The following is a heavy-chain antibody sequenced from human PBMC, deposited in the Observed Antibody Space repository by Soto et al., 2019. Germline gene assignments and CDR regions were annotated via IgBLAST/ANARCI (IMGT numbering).Heavy chain of an antibody. CDR1: DGALSSGGYA. CDR3: VRQGFGALHGLVDV. D-gene: IGHD3-10*01. V-gene: IGHV4-30-2*01. CDR2: IYLTGIT. Sequence: SETLSLTCAVIDGALSSGGYAWTWIRQPPGKGLEWIGHIYLTGITYYNPSLKSRVTLSVDSSKNQFSLKLTSVTATDTAVYYCVRQGFGALHGLVDVWGQGTTVTVS. J-gene: IGHJ6*02.